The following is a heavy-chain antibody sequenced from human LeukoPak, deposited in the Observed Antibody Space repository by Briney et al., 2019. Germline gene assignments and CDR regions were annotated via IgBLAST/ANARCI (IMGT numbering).Heavy chain of an antibody. J-gene: IGHJ1*01. Sequence: SVKVSCKASGGTFSSYAISWVRRAPGQGLEWMGGIIPIFGTANYAQKFQGRVTITTDESTSTAYMELSSLRSEDTAVYYCARGSPYYYDSSPLLIQHWGQGTLVTVSS. CDR3: ARGSPYYYDSSPLLIQH. V-gene: IGHV1-69*05. CDR1: GGTFSSYA. D-gene: IGHD3-22*01. CDR2: IIPIFGTA.